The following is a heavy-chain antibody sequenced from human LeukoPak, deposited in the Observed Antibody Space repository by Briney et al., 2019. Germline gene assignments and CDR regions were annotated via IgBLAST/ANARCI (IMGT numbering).Heavy chain of an antibody. CDR1: GYIFTSYD. J-gene: IGHJ6*03. CDR2: MNPNSGNT. V-gene: IGHV1-8*01. CDR3: ARGPTAHYYYYMDV. D-gene: IGHD4-17*01. Sequence: ASVKVSCKASGYIFTSYDINWVRQATGQGLEWMGWMNPNSGNTGYAQKFQGRVTMTRNTSISTAYMELSSLRSEDTAVYYCARGPTAHYYYYMDVWGKGTTVTISS.